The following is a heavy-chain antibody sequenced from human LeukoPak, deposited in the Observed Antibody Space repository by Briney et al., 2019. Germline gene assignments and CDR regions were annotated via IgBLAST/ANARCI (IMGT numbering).Heavy chain of an antibody. CDR3: ARDLSGRYAFDI. D-gene: IGHD3-10*01. V-gene: IGHV3-66*01. CDR1: GFTVSANY. J-gene: IGHJ3*02. CDR2: IYSSGST. Sequence: GGSLRLSCAVSGFTVSANYMSWVRQAPGKGLEWVSVIYSSGSTDYADSVKGRFTISRDNSKNTPYLQMNSLRDEDTAVYYCARDLSGRYAFDIWGQGTMVTVSS.